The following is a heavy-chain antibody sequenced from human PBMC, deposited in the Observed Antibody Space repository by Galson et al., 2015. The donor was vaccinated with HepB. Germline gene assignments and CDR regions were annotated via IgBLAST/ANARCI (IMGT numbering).Heavy chain of an antibody. J-gene: IGHJ4*02. CDR1: GGTFSSYA. CDR2: IIPIFGTA. CDR3: ARGYSGNILTGYPLDY. Sequence: SVKVSCKASGGTFSSYAISWVRQAPGQGLEWMGGIIPIFGTANYAQKFQGRVTITADESTSTAYMELSSLRSEDTAVYYCARGYSGNILTGYPLDYWGQGTLVTVSS. D-gene: IGHD3-9*01. V-gene: IGHV1-69*13.